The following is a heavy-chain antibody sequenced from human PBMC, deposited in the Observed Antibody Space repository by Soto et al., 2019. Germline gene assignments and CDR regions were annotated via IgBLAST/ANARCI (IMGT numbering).Heavy chain of an antibody. Sequence: SETLSLTCTVSGGSISSYYWSWIRQPPGKGLEWIGYIYYSGSTNYNPSLKSRVTISVDTSKNQFSLKLSSVTAADTAVYYCARVGYGYGYSPEGFDPWGQGTLVTVSS. CDR3: ARVGYGYGYSPEGFDP. J-gene: IGHJ5*02. V-gene: IGHV4-59*01. D-gene: IGHD5-18*01. CDR2: IYYSGST. CDR1: GGSISSYY.